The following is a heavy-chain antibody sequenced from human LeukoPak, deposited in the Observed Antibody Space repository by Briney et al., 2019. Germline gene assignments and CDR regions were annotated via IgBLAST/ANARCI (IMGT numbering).Heavy chain of an antibody. D-gene: IGHD6-13*01. CDR2: VIPIFGTA. CDR1: GGTFSSYA. V-gene: IGHV1-69*05. CDR3: ARDQLAAGTYDY. J-gene: IGHJ4*02. Sequence: SVKVSCKASGGTFSSYAISWVRQAPGQGLEWMGRVIPIFGTANYAQKFQGRVTITTDESTSTAYMELSSLRSEDTAVYYCARDQLAAGTYDYWGQGTLVTVSS.